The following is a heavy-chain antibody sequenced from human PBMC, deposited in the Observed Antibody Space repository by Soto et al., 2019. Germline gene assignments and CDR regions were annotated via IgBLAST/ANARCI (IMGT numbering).Heavy chain of an antibody. CDR1: GATFNTYT. CDR2: FIPILDMA. D-gene: IGHD2-21*01. Sequence: QVQVVQSGAEVKKPESSVKVSCKPSGATFNTYTVNWVRLAPGHGLEWMGRFIPILDMANYEQKFQARVMIPADSPTATADMELNSLTSGPTAVYYWATTYFSDTSCTRAVDFWGPGTGVTVSS. CDR3: ATTYFSDTSCTRAVDF. V-gene: IGHV1-69*02. J-gene: IGHJ4*02.